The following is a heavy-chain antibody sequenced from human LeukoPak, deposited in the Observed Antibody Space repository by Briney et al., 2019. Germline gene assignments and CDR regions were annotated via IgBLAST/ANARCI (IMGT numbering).Heavy chain of an antibody. CDR3: ARSEYQLLFWPNGAFWFDP. V-gene: IGHV4-38-2*02. CDR2: IYHSGST. J-gene: IGHJ5*02. Sequence: QASETLSLTCTVSGYSISSGYYWGWIRQPPGKGLEWIGSIYHSGSTYYNPSLKSRVTISVDTSKNQFSLKLSSVTAADTAVYYCARSEYQLLFWPNGAFWFDPWGQGTLVTVSS. CDR1: GYSISSGYY. D-gene: IGHD2-2*01.